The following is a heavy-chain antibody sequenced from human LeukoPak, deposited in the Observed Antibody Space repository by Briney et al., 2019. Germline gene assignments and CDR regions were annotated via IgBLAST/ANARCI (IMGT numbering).Heavy chain of an antibody. Sequence: GGSLRLSCAASGFAFSGSWMAWVRQAPGKGLEWVANMNPDGSTKNYVDYVRGRFTISRDNAKNSLYLQINSLRADDTAVYFCARDSGYSAFDYWGQGTLVTVSS. D-gene: IGHD5-12*01. CDR2: MNPDGSTK. CDR3: ARDSGYSAFDY. V-gene: IGHV3-7*05. CDR1: GFAFSGSW. J-gene: IGHJ4*02.